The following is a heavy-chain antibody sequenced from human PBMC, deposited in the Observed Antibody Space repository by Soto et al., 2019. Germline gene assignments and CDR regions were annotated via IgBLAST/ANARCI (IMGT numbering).Heavy chain of an antibody. V-gene: IGHV1-2*02. J-gene: IGHJ4*02. CDR3: ARGQYSSSWHSTYYFDY. CDR1: GYTFTGYY. D-gene: IGHD6-13*01. Sequence: ASVKVSCKASGYTFTGYYIHWVRQAPGQGLEWTGWINPDSGGTNYAQKFQGRVAMTRDTSISTAYMELSRLRSDDTAVYYCARGQYSSSWHSTYYFDYWGQGALVTVSS. CDR2: INPDSGGT.